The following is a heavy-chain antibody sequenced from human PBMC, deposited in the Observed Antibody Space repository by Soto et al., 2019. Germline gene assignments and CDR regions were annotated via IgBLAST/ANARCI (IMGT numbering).Heavy chain of an antibody. CDR1: GFTFSSYG. D-gene: IGHD2-2*01. V-gene: IGHV3-33*01. Sequence: LRLSCVASGFTFSSYGMHWVRQAPGKGLEWVAIIWHDGSDKYYGDSVKGRFTISRDNSKNTLYLQMNSLRAEDTAVYYCPRGGVPAARGWFDPWGQGTLVTVSS. CDR3: PRGGVPAARGWFDP. J-gene: IGHJ5*02. CDR2: IWHDGSDK.